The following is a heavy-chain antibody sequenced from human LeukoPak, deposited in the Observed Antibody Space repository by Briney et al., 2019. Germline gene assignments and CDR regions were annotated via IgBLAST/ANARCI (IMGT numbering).Heavy chain of an antibody. CDR2: IYYSGST. V-gene: IGHV4-31*11. Sequence: PSETLSLTCAVYGGSFSGYYWSWIRQHPGKGLEWIGYIYYSGSTYYNPSLKSRVPISVDTSKNQFSLKLSSVTAADTAVYYCARAPGDGDYFDYWGQGTLVTVSS. D-gene: IGHD3-16*01. CDR3: ARAPGDGDYFDY. J-gene: IGHJ4*02. CDR1: GGSFSGYY.